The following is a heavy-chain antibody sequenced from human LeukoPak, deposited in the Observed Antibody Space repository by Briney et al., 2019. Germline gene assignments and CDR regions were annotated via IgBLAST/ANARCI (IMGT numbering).Heavy chain of an antibody. CDR1: GGSISSYF. CDR2: IFYSGST. Sequence: SETLSLTCTVSGGSISSYFWTWIRQPPGKGLEWIGYIFYSGSTNYNPSLKSRVTISVDKSKNQFSLKLSSVTAADTAVYYCARPRSTIFGVVIPASDAFDIWGQGTMVTVSS. CDR3: ARPRSTIFGVVIPASDAFDI. J-gene: IGHJ3*02. D-gene: IGHD3-3*01. V-gene: IGHV4-59*12.